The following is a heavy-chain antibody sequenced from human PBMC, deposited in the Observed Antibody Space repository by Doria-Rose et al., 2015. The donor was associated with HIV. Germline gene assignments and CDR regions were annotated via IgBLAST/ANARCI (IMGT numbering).Heavy chain of an antibody. D-gene: IGHD6-13*01. V-gene: IGHV2-26*01. CDR1: GVSLSSPGMG. CDR2: IFADDDR. J-gene: IGHJ4*02. Sequence: SGPVLVKPTETLTLTCTVSGVSLSSPGMGVSWIRQPPGKALEWLANIFADDDRSYNTSLKSSLTISRGTSKSQVVLTMTDMDPVDTATYYCARIKSSRWYHKYYFDFWGQGTLVIVSA. CDR3: ARIKSSRWYHKYYFDF.